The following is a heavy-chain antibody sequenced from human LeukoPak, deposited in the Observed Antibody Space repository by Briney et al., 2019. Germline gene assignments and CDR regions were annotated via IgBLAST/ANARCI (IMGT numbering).Heavy chain of an antibody. V-gene: IGHV3-11*04. CDR3: ARSSRMPRFDP. CDR1: GFTFSDYY. CDR2: ISSSGSTI. Sequence: GGSLRLSCAASGFTFSDYYMSWIRQAPGKGLEWVSYISSSGSTIYYADSVKGRFTISRDNAKNSLHLQMNSLRAEDTAVYYCARSSRMPRFDPWGQGTLVTVSS. D-gene: IGHD2-15*01. J-gene: IGHJ5*02.